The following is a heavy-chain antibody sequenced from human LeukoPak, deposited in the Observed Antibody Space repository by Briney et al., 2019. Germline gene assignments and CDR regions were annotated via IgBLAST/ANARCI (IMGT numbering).Heavy chain of an antibody. D-gene: IGHD4-23*01. CDR2: IIPIFGTA. J-gene: IGHJ4*02. CDR1: GGTFSSYA. Sequence: GSSVKVSCKASGGTFSSYAISWVRQAPGQGLEWMGGIIPIFGTANYAQKLQGRVTITADESTSTAYMELSSLRSEDTAVYYCARVGWNGGNSGRVLVGDYWGQGTLVTVSS. V-gene: IGHV1-69*01. CDR3: ARVGWNGGNSGRVLVGDY.